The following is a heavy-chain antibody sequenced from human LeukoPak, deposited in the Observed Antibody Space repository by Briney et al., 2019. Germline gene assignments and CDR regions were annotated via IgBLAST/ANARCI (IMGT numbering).Heavy chain of an antibody. V-gene: IGHV3-23*01. J-gene: IGHJ4*02. Sequence: GGSLRLSSAASGFTFSNYAMTWVRQAPGKGLERVSTISGGGDITHYADPVKGRFTISRDNSKNTLHLQMNSLRAEDTAVYYCAKVGAAVAGDFDYWGQGTLVTVSS. D-gene: IGHD6-19*01. CDR1: GFTFSNYA. CDR3: AKVGAAVAGDFDY. CDR2: ISGGGDIT.